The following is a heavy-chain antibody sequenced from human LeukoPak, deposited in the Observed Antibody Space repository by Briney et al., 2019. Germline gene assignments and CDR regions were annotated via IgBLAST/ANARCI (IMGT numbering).Heavy chain of an antibody. V-gene: IGHV3-23*01. Sequence: GGSLRLSCAASGFTFSSYTMSWVRQAPGEGLEWVSTITTSDGNTYSADSVKGRFTVSRDNSKNTLYLQMNSLRAEDTAVYYCAKDLYYDSSGYYFSWGQGTLVTVSS. CDR2: ITTSDGNT. D-gene: IGHD3-22*01. J-gene: IGHJ4*02. CDR3: AKDLYYDSSGYYFS. CDR1: GFTFSSYT.